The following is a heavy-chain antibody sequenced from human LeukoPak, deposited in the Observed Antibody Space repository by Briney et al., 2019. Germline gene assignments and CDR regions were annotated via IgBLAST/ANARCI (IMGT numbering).Heavy chain of an antibody. CDR1: GYTFTSYG. CDR2: ISAYNGNT. CDR3: ARDGVIMIVATGEDNWFDP. J-gene: IGHJ5*02. Sequence: GASVKVSCKASGYTFTSYGISWVRQAPGQGLEWMGWISAYNGNTNYAQKLQGRVTMTTDTSTSTAYMELRSLRSDDTAVYYCARDGVIMIVATGEDNWFDPWGQGTLVTVSS. D-gene: IGHD3-22*01. V-gene: IGHV1-18*01.